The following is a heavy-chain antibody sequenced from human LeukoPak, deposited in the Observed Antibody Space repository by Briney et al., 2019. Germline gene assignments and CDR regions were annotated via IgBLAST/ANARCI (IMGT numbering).Heavy chain of an antibody. Sequence: ASVKVSCKASGYTFTSYGISWVRQAPGQGLEWMGWISAYNGNTNYAQKLQGRVTMTTDTSTSTAYMELRSLRSDDTAVYYCARLEQYGYPHYYYYYYMDVWGKGTTVTVSS. CDR3: ARLEQYGYPHYYYYYYMDV. J-gene: IGHJ6*03. CDR1: GYTFTSYG. D-gene: IGHD5-18*01. CDR2: ISAYNGNT. V-gene: IGHV1-18*01.